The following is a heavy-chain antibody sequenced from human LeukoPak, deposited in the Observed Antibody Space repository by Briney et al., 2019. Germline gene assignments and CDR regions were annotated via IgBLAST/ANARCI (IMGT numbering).Heavy chain of an antibody. CDR2: ISYSGST. D-gene: IGHD6-13*01. V-gene: IGHV4-30-4*07. Sequence: SQTLSLTCAVSGGSISSGGYSWSWIRQPPGKGLEWIGYISYSGSTYYNPSLKSRVTISVDTSKNQFSLKLSSVTAADTAVYYCARDRRVAAAVRGWFDPWGQGTLVTVSS. CDR3: ARDRRVAAAVRGWFDP. CDR1: GGSISSGGYS. J-gene: IGHJ5*02.